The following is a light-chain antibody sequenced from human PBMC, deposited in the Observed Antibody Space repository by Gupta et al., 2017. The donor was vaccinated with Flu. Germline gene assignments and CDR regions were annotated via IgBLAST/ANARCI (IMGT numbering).Light chain of an antibody. Sequence: TLPVSPGERATLSSRASQSVSSNLARYQQKPGQAPRLLIYGASTRATGIPARFSGSGCAREFTLTISSRQSEDFAVYYCQQHNYWPPPAFGGGTKVEIK. V-gene: IGKV3-15*01. J-gene: IGKJ4*01. CDR1: QSVSSN. CDR2: GAS. CDR3: QQHNYWPPPA.